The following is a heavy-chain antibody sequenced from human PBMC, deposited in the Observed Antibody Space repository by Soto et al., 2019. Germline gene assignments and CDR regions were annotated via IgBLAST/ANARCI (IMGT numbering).Heavy chain of an antibody. Sequence: SETLSLTCSVSGDSMRGYHFYWGWIRQAPGKGLEWIGSAYFSGGNTYYSPSLKSRVSISVDTSKNEFSLRLTSLTAADTAVHFCAYGSSSAWIDYWGQGTLVTVSS. D-gene: IGHD6-25*01. CDR3: AYGSSSAWIDY. J-gene: IGHJ4*02. CDR2: AYFSGGNT. CDR1: GDSMRGYHFY. V-gene: IGHV4-39*01.